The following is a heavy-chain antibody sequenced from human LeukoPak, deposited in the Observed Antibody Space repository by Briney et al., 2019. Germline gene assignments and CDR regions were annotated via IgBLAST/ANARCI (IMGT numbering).Heavy chain of an antibody. V-gene: IGHV4-59*01. CDR3: ARDRVHSSSWSDAFDI. CDR1: GGSISSYY. D-gene: IGHD6-13*01. Sequence: PSETLSLTCTVSGGSISSYYWSWIRQPPGKGLEWIGYIYYSGSTNYNPSLKSRVTISVDTSKNQFSLKLSSVAAADTAVYYCARDRVHSSSWSDAFDIWGQGTMVTVSS. CDR2: IYYSGST. J-gene: IGHJ3*02.